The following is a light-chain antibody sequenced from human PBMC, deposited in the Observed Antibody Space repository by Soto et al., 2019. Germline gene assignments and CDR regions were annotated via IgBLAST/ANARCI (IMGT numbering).Light chain of an antibody. CDR1: QSVGTK. CDR3: LQYNKWPRT. V-gene: IGKV3-15*01. J-gene: IGKJ1*01. Sequence: EIVMTQSPATLSVSLGERATLSCRASQSVGTKLAWYHQKPGQVPRLLIYHVSTRAAGVPARFSGSGSVTESPLSTSSLQSEDFAVYYCLQYNKWPRTFGKGTKVDIK. CDR2: HVS.